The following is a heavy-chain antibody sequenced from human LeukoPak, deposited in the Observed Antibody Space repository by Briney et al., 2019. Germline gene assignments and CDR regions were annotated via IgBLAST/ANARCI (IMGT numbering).Heavy chain of an antibody. Sequence: PGGSLRLSCAASGFTFSSYSMNWVRQAPGKGLEWVSYITSSSSIIYYADSVKGRFTISRDNAKKSVYLHMSSLRAEDTALYYCARLSAYYYGSYFYYYMDVWGKGTTVTVSS. V-gene: IGHV3-48*04. J-gene: IGHJ6*03. CDR3: ARLSAYYYGSYFYYYMDV. CDR2: ITSSSSII. CDR1: GFTFSSYS. D-gene: IGHD3-10*01.